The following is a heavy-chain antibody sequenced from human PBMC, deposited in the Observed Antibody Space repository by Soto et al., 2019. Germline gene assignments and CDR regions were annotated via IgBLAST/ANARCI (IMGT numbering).Heavy chain of an antibody. D-gene: IGHD3-22*01. CDR1: GFTFSSYA. J-gene: IGHJ6*02. CDR3: VKGYYDSSGYERSYYYYGMDV. Sequence: VSLRLSCSASGFTFSSYAMHWVRQAPGKGLEYVSAISSNGGSTYYADSVKGRFTISRDNSKNTLYLQMSSLRAEDTAVYYCVKGYYDSSGYERSYYYYGMDVWGQGTTVTVSS. V-gene: IGHV3-64D*06. CDR2: ISSNGGST.